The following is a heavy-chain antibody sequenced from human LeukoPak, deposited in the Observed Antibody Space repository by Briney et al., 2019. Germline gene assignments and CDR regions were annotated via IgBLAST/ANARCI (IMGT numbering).Heavy chain of an antibody. CDR3: ARGESGWSWGWFDP. CDR1: GGSFSGYY. J-gene: IGHJ5*02. V-gene: IGHV4-34*01. CDR2: INHSGST. Sequence: SETLSLTCAVYGGSFSGYYWSWIRQPPGKGLEWIGEINHSGSTNYNPSLKSRVTISVDTSKNQFSLKLSSVTAADTAVYYCARGESGWSWGWFDPWGQGTLVTVSS. D-gene: IGHD6-19*01.